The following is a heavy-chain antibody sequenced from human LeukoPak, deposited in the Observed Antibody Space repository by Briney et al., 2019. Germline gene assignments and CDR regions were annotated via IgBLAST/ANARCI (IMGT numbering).Heavy chain of an antibody. Sequence: SQTPSLTCAISGDSVSSNSAAWNWIRQSPSRGLEWLGRTYYRSKWYNDYAVSVKSRITINPDTSKNQFSLQLNSVTPEDTAVYYCARDSAPYCSGGSCAYYYYYGMDVWGQGTTVTVSS. J-gene: IGHJ6*02. V-gene: IGHV6-1*01. CDR3: ARDSAPYCSGGSCAYYYYYGMDV. D-gene: IGHD2-15*01. CDR2: TYYRSKWYN. CDR1: GDSVSSNSAA.